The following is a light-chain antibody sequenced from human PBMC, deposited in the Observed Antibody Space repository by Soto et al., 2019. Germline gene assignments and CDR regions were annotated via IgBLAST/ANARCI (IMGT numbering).Light chain of an antibody. CDR1: SSDVGSYNY. CDR2: ASS. V-gene: IGLV2-14*01. CDR3: SSYTSGSTLYV. Sequence: QSALTQPPSVSGSPGQSITISCTGTSSDVGSYNYVSWYQQHPGKAPRLMIYASSNRPSGVSHRFSGSRSGNTASLTISGLQAEDEADYFCSSYTSGSTLYVFGSGTKVTVL. J-gene: IGLJ1*01.